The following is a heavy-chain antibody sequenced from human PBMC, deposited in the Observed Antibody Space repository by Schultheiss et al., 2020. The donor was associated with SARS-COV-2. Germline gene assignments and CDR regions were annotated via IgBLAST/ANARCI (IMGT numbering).Heavy chain of an antibody. V-gene: IGHV3-30-3*01. CDR3: ARDHEAAAGTQNFDL. Sequence: GGSLRLSCAASGFTVSSNYMSWVRQAPGRGLEWVAVISYDGSNKYYADSVKGRFTISRDNSKNTLDLQMSSLRAEDTAVYYCARDHEAAAGTQNFDLWGRGTLVTVSS. CDR2: ISYDGSNK. D-gene: IGHD6-13*01. J-gene: IGHJ2*01. CDR1: GFTVSSNY.